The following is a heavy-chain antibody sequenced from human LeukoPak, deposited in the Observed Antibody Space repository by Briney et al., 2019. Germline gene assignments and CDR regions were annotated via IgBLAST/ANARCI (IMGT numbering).Heavy chain of an antibody. J-gene: IGHJ6*03. D-gene: IGHD6-19*01. CDR1: GGTFSSYA. CDR3: ARTVAGGYYYYYMDV. CDR2: IIPIFGTA. Sequence: ASVKVSCKASGGTFSSYAISWVRQAPGQGLEWTGGIIPIFGTANYAQKFQGRVTITADESTSTAYMELSSLRSEDTAVYYCARTVAGGYYYYYMDVWGKGTTVTISS. V-gene: IGHV1-69*13.